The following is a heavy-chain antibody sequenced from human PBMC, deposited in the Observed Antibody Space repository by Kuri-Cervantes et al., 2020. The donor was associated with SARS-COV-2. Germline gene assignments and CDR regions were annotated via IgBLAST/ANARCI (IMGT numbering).Heavy chain of an antibody. J-gene: IGHJ4*02. CDR2: ISSSSSYI. D-gene: IGHD2-2*01. CDR3: ARAGYYCSSTSCPSLPDY. CDR1: GFTFSSYS. V-gene: IGHV3-21*04. Sequence: GESLKISCAASGFTFSSYSMNWVRQAPGKGLEWVSSISSSSSYIYYADSVKGRFTISRDNAKNSLYLQMSSLRSEDTAVYYCARAGYYCSSTSCPSLPDYWGQGTLVTVSS.